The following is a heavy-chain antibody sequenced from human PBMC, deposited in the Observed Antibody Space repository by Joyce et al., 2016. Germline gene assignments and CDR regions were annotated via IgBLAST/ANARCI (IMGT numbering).Heavy chain of an antibody. V-gene: IGHV4-34*01. Sequence: QVQLQQWGAGLLKPSETLSLTCGVSGGSFSGFFWNWIRQSPWKGLEWIGEVTHSGGTSFNPSLKVRFTISIDTSRNQFSLPLSSVTAADTAVYYCARGRVRVRGLIVGQKTNPFDIWGQGTTVIVSS. CDR2: VTHSGGT. D-gene: IGHD3-10*01. J-gene: IGHJ3*02. CDR1: GGSFSGFF. CDR3: ARGRVRVRGLIVGQKTNPFDI.